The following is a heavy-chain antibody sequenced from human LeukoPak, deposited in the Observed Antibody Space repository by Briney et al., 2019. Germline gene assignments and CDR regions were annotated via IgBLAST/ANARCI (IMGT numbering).Heavy chain of an antibody. Sequence: SETLSLTCTVCGASVSGHFWSRIRQPPAKGREGIGDIYDSGNTNYNSSLKSRVTISVDTSKNQFSLKLSSVTAADTAIYYCTRGSVWYLIWGQGNLVTVSS. CDR3: TRGSVWYLI. J-gene: IGHJ4*02. V-gene: IGHV4-59*02. D-gene: IGHD6-19*01. CDR1: GASVSGHF. CDR2: IYDSGNT.